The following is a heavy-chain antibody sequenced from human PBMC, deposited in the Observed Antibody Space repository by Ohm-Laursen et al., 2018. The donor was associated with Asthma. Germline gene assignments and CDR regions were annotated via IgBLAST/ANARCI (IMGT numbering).Heavy chain of an antibody. CDR1: GFTFSSYA. J-gene: IGHJ4*02. V-gene: IGHV3-23*01. D-gene: IGHD3-9*01. CDR3: ARGRYFDHTSGYSTFDS. Sequence: SLRLSCAASGFTFSSYAMSWVRQAPGKGLEWVSAISGSGGSTYYADSVKGRFTISRDISSNTLYLQMNSLRAEDTAVYYCARGRYFDHTSGYSTFDSWGQGTLVTVSS. CDR2: ISGSGGST.